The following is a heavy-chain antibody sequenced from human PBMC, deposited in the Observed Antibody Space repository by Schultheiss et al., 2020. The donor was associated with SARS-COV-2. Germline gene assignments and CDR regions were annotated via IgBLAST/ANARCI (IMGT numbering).Heavy chain of an antibody. CDR2: IKQDGSEK. Sequence: GGSLRLSCAASGFTFSSYWMSWVRQAPGKGLEWVANIKQDGSEKYYVDSVKGRFTISRDNAKNSLYLQMNSLRAEDTAVYYCTSFSTYYYGSGTPSRWGQGTLVTV. CDR3: TSFSTYYYGSGTPSR. D-gene: IGHD3-10*01. CDR1: GFTFSSYW. V-gene: IGHV3-7*01. J-gene: IGHJ4*02.